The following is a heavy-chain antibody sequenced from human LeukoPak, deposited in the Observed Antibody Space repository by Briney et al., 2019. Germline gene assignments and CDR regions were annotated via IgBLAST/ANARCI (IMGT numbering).Heavy chain of an antibody. V-gene: IGHV1-18*01. J-gene: IGHJ3*02. D-gene: IGHD3-22*01. CDR1: GGTFSSYA. Sequence: ASVKVSCKASGGTFSSYAISWVRQAPGQGLEWMGGISPYNGNTNYAQNLQGRVTMTTDTSTSTVYMELRSLTSDDTAVYYCGRDFMSMIPSAPGIWGQGTKVTVSS. CDR2: ISPYNGNT. CDR3: GRDFMSMIPSAPGI.